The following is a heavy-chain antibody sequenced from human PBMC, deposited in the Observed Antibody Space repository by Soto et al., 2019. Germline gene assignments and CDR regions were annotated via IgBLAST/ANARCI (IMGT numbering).Heavy chain of an antibody. J-gene: IGHJ3*02. D-gene: IGHD3-22*01. Sequence: QVQLQESGPGLVKPSQTLSLTCTVSGGSISSGGYYWSWIRQHPGKGLEWIGYIYYSGSTYYNPSLKRRVTISVDTSKNQFSLKLSSVTAADTAVYYCARDLYYYDSSGSQGLDAFDIWGQGTMVTVSS. CDR2: IYYSGST. CDR3: ARDLYYYDSSGSQGLDAFDI. V-gene: IGHV4-31*03. CDR1: GGSISSGGYY.